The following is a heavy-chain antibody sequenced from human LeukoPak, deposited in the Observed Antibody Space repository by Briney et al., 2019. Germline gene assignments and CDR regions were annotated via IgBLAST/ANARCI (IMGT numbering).Heavy chain of an antibody. D-gene: IGHD1-26*01. J-gene: IGHJ4*02. CDR3: AGGGVDY. Sequence: GGSLRLSCAASGFTFSSYAMNWVRQAPGRGLEWVSYIGPSGTAIYYADSVKGRFTISRDNAKNTLYLQMNSLRAEDTAVYYCAGGGVDYWGQGTLVTVSS. V-gene: IGHV3-48*03. CDR1: GFTFSSYA. CDR2: IGPSGTAI.